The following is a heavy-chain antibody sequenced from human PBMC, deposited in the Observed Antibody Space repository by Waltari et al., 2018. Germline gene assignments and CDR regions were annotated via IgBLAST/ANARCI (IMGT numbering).Heavy chain of an antibody. J-gene: IGHJ4*02. V-gene: IGHV3-30*04. CDR2: KSHDATHE. CDR3: ARGWGHYYDNSGYHG. D-gene: IGHD3-22*01. CDR1: GFTLSRYA. Sequence: QVQLVDSGGGVVQPGRSLRLSCVASGFTLSRYAMHWVRQAPGGGLQWVAVKSHDATHEYYGDSVRGRFSISRDNSRNTVYLQMNSLRVEDTAIYYCARGWGHYYDNSGYHGWGQGTRVIVSS.